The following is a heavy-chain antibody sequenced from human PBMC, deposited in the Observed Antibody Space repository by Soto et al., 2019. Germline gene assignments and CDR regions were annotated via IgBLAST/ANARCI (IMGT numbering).Heavy chain of an antibody. CDR2: IKSKIDGGTK. CDR3: TTDSHFTMILVRFDY. J-gene: IGHJ4*01. V-gene: IGHV3-15*07. Sequence: EVQLVESGGGLVEPGGSLRLSCAASGFTFTTAWINWVRQAPGKGLEWVGRIKSKIDGGTKDFAAPVKGRFAISRDDSRNMVYFQMNSLEIEDTAVYYCTTDSHFTMILVRFDYWGLGTLVTVSS. D-gene: IGHD3-22*01. CDR1: GFTFTTAW.